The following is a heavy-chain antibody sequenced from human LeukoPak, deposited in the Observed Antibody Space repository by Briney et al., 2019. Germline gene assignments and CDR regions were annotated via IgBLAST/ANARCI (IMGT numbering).Heavy chain of an antibody. Sequence: ASVKVSCKASGGTFSSYAISWVRQAPGQGLEWMGGIIPIFGTANYAQKFQGRVTITADESTSTAYMEPSSLRSEDTAVYYCARWSIAARFDYYYGMDIWGQGTTVTVSS. D-gene: IGHD6-6*01. J-gene: IGHJ6*02. CDR1: GGTFSSYA. CDR3: ARWSIAARFDYYYGMDI. V-gene: IGHV1-69*13. CDR2: IIPIFGTA.